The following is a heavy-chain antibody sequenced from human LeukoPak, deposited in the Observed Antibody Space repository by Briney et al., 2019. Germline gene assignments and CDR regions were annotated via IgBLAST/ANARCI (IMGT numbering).Heavy chain of an antibody. D-gene: IGHD1-1*01. CDR3: AKDSRRTRQLSTSPFDS. Sequence: GGSLRLSCTASGFTFSSYGMNWVRQSPGKGLEWVAFIRYDGSYEYYVESVKGRFSISRDNSKNTLYLQMDSLRAEDTAVYYCAKDSRRTRQLSTSPFDSWGQGALVTVSS. J-gene: IGHJ4*02. CDR2: IRYDGSYE. V-gene: IGHV3-30*02. CDR1: GFTFSSYG.